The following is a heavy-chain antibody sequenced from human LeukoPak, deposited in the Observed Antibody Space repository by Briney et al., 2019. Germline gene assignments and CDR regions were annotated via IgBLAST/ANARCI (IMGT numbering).Heavy chain of an antibody. Sequence: SETLSLTCTVSGGSISSYYWSWIRQPAGKGLEWIGRIYTSGSTNYNPSLKSRVTMSVDTSKNQFSLKLSSVTAADTAVYYCARDIGIAVAGMFDPWGQGTLVTVSS. D-gene: IGHD6-19*01. CDR1: GGSISSYY. V-gene: IGHV4-4*07. CDR2: IYTSGST. J-gene: IGHJ5*02. CDR3: ARDIGIAVAGMFDP.